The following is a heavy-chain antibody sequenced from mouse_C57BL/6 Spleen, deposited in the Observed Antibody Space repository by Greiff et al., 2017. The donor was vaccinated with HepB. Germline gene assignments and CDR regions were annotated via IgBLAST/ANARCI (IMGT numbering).Heavy chain of an antibody. Sequence: EVQRVESGGGLVKPGGSLKLSCAASGFTFSSYAMSWVRQTPEKRLEWVATISDGGSYTYYPDNVKGRFTISRDNAKNNLYLQMSHLKSEDTAMYYCAREGYSNYVPFAYWGQGTLVTVSA. D-gene: IGHD2-5*01. CDR2: ISDGGSYT. J-gene: IGHJ3*01. V-gene: IGHV5-4*01. CDR3: AREGYSNYVPFAY. CDR1: GFTFSSYA.